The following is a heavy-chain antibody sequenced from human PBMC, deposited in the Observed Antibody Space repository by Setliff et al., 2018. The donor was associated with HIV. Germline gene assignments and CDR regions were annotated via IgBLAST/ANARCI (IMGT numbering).Heavy chain of an antibody. CDR2: INAGNGNT. V-gene: IGHV1-3*01. Sequence: ASVKVSCKASGYIFTRNAMHWVRQAPGQRLEWMGWINAGNGNTKYSQKFQGRVTITRDTSASTAYMELSSLRSEDTAVYYCARESNTYYYDSSGYYYDYWGQGTLVTVSS. CDR1: GYIFTRNA. D-gene: IGHD3-22*01. CDR3: ARESNTYYYDSSGYYYDY. J-gene: IGHJ4*02.